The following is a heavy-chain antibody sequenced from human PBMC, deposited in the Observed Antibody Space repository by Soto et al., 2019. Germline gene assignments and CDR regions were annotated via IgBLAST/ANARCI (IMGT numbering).Heavy chain of an antibody. CDR2: ISGSGGST. CDR1: GFTFSSYA. V-gene: IGHV3-23*01. J-gene: IGHJ6*02. Sequence: PGGSLRLSCAASGFTFSSYAMSWVRQAPGKGLEWVSAISGSGGSTYYADSVKGRFTISRDNSKNTLYLQMNGLGAEDTAVYYCAKVGGYSSGWYIGYYYYYGMDVWGQGTTVTVSS. CDR3: AKVGGYSSGWYIGYYYYYGMDV. D-gene: IGHD6-19*01.